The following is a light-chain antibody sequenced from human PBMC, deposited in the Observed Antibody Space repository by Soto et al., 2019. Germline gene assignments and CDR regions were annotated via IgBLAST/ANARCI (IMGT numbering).Light chain of an antibody. CDR1: SSDVGGYNY. CDR2: EVS. Sequence: QSVLTQPPSASGSTGHSVTISCTGTSSDVGGYNYVSWYQQHPGKAPQLMIYEVSRRPSGVPDRFSGSKSGNTASLTVSGLQAEDEADYYCSSYAGSNNLLFGGGTKLTVL. V-gene: IGLV2-8*01. J-gene: IGLJ2*01. CDR3: SSYAGSNNLL.